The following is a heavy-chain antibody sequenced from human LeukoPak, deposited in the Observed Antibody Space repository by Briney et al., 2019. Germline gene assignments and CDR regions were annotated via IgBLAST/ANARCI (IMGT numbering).Heavy chain of an antibody. CDR3: ARERAQPLFYGMDV. Sequence: SETLSLTRTDSGGSIRSYYWSWIRQPPGKGLEWIRHIYYSGSTNYNPSLKSRVTISVDTCKNHFSLKLSSVTAADTAVYYCARERAQPLFYGMDVWGQGTTVTVSS. D-gene: IGHD2-2*01. CDR1: GGSIRSYY. J-gene: IGHJ6*02. V-gene: IGHV4-59*01. CDR2: IYYSGST.